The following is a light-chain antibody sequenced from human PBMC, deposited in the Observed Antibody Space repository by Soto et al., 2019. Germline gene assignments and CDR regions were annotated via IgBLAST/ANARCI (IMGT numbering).Light chain of an antibody. V-gene: IGKV1-9*01. CDR3: QQLFSFPPT. Sequence: DIQLTQSPSFLSASVGDRVTITCRASQGINNYLAWYQQKPGKAPNLLIYVASTLQSGAPSRFSGSGSATEFTLTISSLQPEDLATYYCQQLFSFPPTFGQGTRLEIK. CDR1: QGINNY. CDR2: VAS. J-gene: IGKJ5*01.